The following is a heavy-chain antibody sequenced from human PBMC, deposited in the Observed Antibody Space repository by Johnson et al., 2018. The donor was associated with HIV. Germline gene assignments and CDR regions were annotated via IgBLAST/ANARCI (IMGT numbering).Heavy chain of an antibody. Sequence: QVQLVESGGGVVQPGRSLRLSCAASGFTFNNYGMHWVRQAPGKGLEWVAVIWFDGSNKHYADSVKGRFTISRDNSKNTLYMQMNSLRAEDTAVYYCARRGSGSAQKGGDAFDIWGQGTMVTVSS. CDR3: ARRGSGSAQKGGDAFDI. V-gene: IGHV3-33*01. D-gene: IGHD1-26*01. CDR1: GFTFNNYG. J-gene: IGHJ3*02. CDR2: IWFDGSNK.